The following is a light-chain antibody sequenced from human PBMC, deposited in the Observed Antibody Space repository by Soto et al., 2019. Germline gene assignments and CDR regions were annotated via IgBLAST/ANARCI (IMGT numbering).Light chain of an antibody. J-gene: IGKJ2*01. CDR3: QQYYSNSYT. CDR2: WAS. V-gene: IGKV4-1*01. Sequence: DIVMTQSPDSLAVSLGERSTINCKSSQSVSYTSGGKNYLAWYQQKPGQPPQLLISWASTRESGVPDRFSGSGSGTDFILTISSLQAEDVAVYYCQQYYSNSYTFGQGTKLEIK. CDR1: QSVSYTSGGKNY.